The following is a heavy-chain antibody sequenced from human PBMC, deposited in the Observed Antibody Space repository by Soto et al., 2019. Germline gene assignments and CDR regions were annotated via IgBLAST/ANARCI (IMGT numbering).Heavy chain of an antibody. D-gene: IGHD3-10*01. CDR2: INPNSGGT. J-gene: IGHJ3*02. CDR1: GYTFTGYY. CDR3: AREGGSGSYYGAFDI. Sequence: ASVKVSCKASGYTFTGYYMHWVRQAPGQGLEWMGWINPNSGGTNYAQKFQGWVTMTRDTSISTAYMELSRLRSDDTAVYYCAREGGSGSYYGAFDIWGQGTMLTVSS. V-gene: IGHV1-2*04.